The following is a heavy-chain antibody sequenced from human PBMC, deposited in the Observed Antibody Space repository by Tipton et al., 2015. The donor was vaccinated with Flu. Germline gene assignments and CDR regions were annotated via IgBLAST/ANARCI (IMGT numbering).Heavy chain of an antibody. CDR3: ARDLKWSSAYYNPFGY. V-gene: IGHV4-59*01. CDR2: MYYSGST. CDR1: GDSISSYY. J-gene: IGHJ4*02. D-gene: IGHD3-22*01. Sequence: TLSLTCTVSGDSISSYYWSWIRQPPGKGLEWIGYMYYSGSTKYNPSLKSRVTISIDTSKNQFSLKLTSVTAADTAVYYCARDLKWSSAYYNPFGYWGQGTPVTVSS.